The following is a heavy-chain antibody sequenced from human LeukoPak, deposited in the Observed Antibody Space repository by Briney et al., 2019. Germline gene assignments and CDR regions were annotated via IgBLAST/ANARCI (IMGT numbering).Heavy chain of an antibody. CDR3: ARLGAGSYSYYFDY. V-gene: IGHV4-59*08. CDR1: GASLTTYY. CDR2: IYYSGST. Sequence: SETLSLTCTVSGASLTTYYWSWIRQPPGKGLEWIGYIYYSGSTKYNPSLKSRVTISVDRSKNQFSLKLSSVTAADTAVYYCARLGAGSYSYYFDYWGQGTLVTVSS. D-gene: IGHD3-10*01. J-gene: IGHJ4*02.